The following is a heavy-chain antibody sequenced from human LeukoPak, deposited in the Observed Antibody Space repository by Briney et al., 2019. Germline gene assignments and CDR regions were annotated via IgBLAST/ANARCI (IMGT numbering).Heavy chain of an antibody. CDR1: GFTFSSYA. CDR2: ISYDGSNK. Sequence: GRSLRLSCAASGFTFSSYAMHWVRQAPGKGLEWVAVISYDGSNKYYADSVKGRFTISRDNSKNTLYLQMNSLRAEDTAVYYCARDVVADSRGGPAVRGWFDPWGQGTLVTVSS. J-gene: IGHJ5*02. D-gene: IGHD2-15*01. V-gene: IGHV3-30-3*01. CDR3: ARDVVADSRGGPAVRGWFDP.